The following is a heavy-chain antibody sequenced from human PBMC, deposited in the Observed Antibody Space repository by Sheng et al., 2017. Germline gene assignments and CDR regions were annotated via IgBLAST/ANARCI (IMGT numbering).Heavy chain of an antibody. CDR2: ISYDGSNK. CDR1: GFTFSSYA. V-gene: IGHV3-30-3*01. CDR3: ARDPKYPAAPDGAFDI. Sequence: QVQLVESGGGVVQPGRSLRLSCAASGFTFSSYAMHWVRQAPGKGLEWVAVISYDGSNKYYADSVKGRFTISRDNSKNTLYLQMNSLRAEDTAVYYCARDPKYPAAPDGAFDIWGQGTMVTVSS. D-gene: IGHD6-13*01. J-gene: IGHJ3*02.